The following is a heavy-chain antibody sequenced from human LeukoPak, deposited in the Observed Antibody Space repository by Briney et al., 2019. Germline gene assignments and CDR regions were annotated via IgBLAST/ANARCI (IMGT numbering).Heavy chain of an antibody. CDR3: AKLVQWLVNYFDY. CDR2: ISGSGGST. CDR1: GFTFSSYA. V-gene: IGHV3-23*01. Sequence: GGSLRLSCAASGFTFSSYAMSWVRQAPGKGLEWFSAISGSGGSTYYADFVKGRFTISRDNSKNTLYLQMNSLRAEDTAVYYCAKLVQWLVNYFDYWGQGTLVTVSS. J-gene: IGHJ4*02. D-gene: IGHD6-19*01.